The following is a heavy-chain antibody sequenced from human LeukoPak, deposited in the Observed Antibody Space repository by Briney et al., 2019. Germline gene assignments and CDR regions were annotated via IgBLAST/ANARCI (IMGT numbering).Heavy chain of an antibody. J-gene: IGHJ5*02. D-gene: IGHD3-10*01. CDR1: GGSISSYY. Sequence: SETLSLTCTVSGGSISSYYWSWVRQPPGKGLEWVGYIYYSGSTNYNPSLKSRVTISVDPSKNQFSLKLSSVTAADTAVYYCAREDIWFGELSGFDPWGQGTLVTVSS. V-gene: IGHV4-59*01. CDR2: IYYSGST. CDR3: AREDIWFGELSGFDP.